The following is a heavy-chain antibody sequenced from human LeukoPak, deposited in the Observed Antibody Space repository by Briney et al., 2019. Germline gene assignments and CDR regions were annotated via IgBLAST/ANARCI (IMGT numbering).Heavy chain of an antibody. J-gene: IGHJ4*02. CDR3: VKELDSSGWGYFDY. CDR2: ISSNGGGT. CDR1: GFTFSSYA. D-gene: IGHD6-19*01. V-gene: IGHV3-64D*06. Sequence: PGGSLRLSCSASGFTFSSYAMHWVRQAPGKGLEYVSAISSNGGGTYYADSVKGRFTISRDNSKNTLYLQMSSLRAEDTAVYYCVKELDSSGWGYFDYWGQGTLVTVSS.